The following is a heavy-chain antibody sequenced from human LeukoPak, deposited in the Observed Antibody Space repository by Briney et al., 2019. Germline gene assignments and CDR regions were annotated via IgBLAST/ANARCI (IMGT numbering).Heavy chain of an antibody. D-gene: IGHD5-24*01. J-gene: IGHJ4*02. CDR1: GGSISSSNW. CDR2: IYHSGST. Sequence: SETLSFTCAVSGGSISSSNWWSWVRQPPGKGLEWIGEIYHSGSTNYNPSLKSRVTISVDKSKNQFSLKLSSVTAADTAVYYCARDGKEGGYNYDYWGQGTLVTVSS. CDR3: ARDGKEGGYNYDY. V-gene: IGHV4-4*02.